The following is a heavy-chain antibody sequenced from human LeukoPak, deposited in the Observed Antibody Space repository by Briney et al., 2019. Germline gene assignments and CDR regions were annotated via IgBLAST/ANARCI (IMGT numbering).Heavy chain of an antibody. Sequence: SETLSLTCTVSGGSISSYYWSWIRQPPGKGLEWIGYIYYSGSTNYNPSLKSRVTISVDTSKNQFSLKLSSVTAADTAVYYCARVSVETYDILTDYYFRGWFDPWGQGTLATVSS. CDR3: ARVSVETYDILTDYYFRGWFDP. V-gene: IGHV4-59*01. D-gene: IGHD3-9*01. J-gene: IGHJ5*02. CDR1: GGSISSYY. CDR2: IYYSGST.